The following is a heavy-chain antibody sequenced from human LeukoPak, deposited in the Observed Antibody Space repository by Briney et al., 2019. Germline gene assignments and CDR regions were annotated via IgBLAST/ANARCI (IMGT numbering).Heavy chain of an antibody. V-gene: IGHV4-31*03. CDR3: ARATPLGGNSFDY. Sequence: SQTLSLTCTVSGGSISSGGYYWSWIRQHPGKGLEWIGYIYYSGSTNYNPSLKSRVTISVDTSKNQFSLKLSSVTAADTAVYYCARATPLGGNSFDYWGQGTLVTVSS. CDR1: GGSISSGGYY. J-gene: IGHJ4*02. D-gene: IGHD4-23*01. CDR2: IYYSGST.